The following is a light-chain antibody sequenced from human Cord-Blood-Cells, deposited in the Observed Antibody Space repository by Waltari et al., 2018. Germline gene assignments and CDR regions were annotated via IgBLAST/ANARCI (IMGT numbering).Light chain of an antibody. V-gene: IGKV1-9*01. Sequence: DIQLHQSPSFLSASVGHRVSITCRASQGISSYLAWYQQKPGKAPKLLIYAASTLQRGVPSRFSGSGSGTECSLTISSLQPEDFATYYCQQLNSYPLTFGGGTKVEIK. J-gene: IGKJ4*01. CDR3: QQLNSYPLT. CDR1: QGISSY. CDR2: AAS.